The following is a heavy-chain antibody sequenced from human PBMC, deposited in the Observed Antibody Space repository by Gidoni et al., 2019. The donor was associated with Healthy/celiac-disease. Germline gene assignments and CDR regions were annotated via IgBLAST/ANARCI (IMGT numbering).Heavy chain of an antibody. V-gene: IGHV4-39*01. D-gene: IGHD6-13*01. CDR1: GGPISSSSYY. CDR2: IYYSGST. Sequence: QLQLQESGPGLVKPSETLSLTCTVSGGPISSSSYYWGWIRQPPGKGLEWIGSIYYSGSTYYNPSLKSRVTISVDTSKNQFSLKLSSVTAADTAVYYCARQGSSWFTRVCNWFDPWGQGTLVTVSS. CDR3: ARQGSSWFTRVCNWFDP. J-gene: IGHJ5*02.